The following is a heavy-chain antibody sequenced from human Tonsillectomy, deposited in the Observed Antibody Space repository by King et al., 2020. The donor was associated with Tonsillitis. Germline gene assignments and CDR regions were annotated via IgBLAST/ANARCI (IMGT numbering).Heavy chain of an antibody. CDR3: ARDQAYSSFDY. V-gene: IGHV3-7*04. J-gene: IGHJ4*02. Sequence: VQLVESGVVLVQPGGSRKLSCASSEFTFSSSWMNWVRQAPGKVLQGWATIKTDGSGKYYADSVKGRFTVSRDNAKNSLDLQMNSLRSEDTALYYCARDQAYSSFDYWGQGTLVTVSS. D-gene: IGHD6-19*01. CDR2: IKTDGSGK. CDR1: EFTFSSSW.